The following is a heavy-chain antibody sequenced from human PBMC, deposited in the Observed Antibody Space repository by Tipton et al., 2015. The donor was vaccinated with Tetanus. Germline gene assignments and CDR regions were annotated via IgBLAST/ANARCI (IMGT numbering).Heavy chain of an antibody. Sequence: TLSLTCTVSGVSISNSSHYWGWIRQSPGKGLEWIGSFYYGGSTYYNPSLESRVTISVDTSKNEFSLKLTSVTAADTSLYFCARDIYSSTRAFDIWGQGTMVTVSS. CDR2: FYYGGST. V-gene: IGHV4-39*02. J-gene: IGHJ3*02. D-gene: IGHD2-2*01. CDR1: GVSISNSSHY. CDR3: ARDIYSSTRAFDI.